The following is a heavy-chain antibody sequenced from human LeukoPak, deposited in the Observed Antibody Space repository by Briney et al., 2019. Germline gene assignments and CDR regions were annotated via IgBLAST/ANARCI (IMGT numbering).Heavy chain of an antibody. V-gene: IGHV3-21*01. CDR1: GFTFSTYS. CDR3: ARVPGTSGGHWYFDL. Sequence: PGGSLRHSCAASGFTFSTYSMNWVRQAPGKGLEWVSSISSSSSFIYYADSVKGRFTISRDNAKNPLYLQMNSLRAEDTAVYHCARVPGTSGGHWYFDLWGHGTLVTVSS. CDR2: ISSSSSFI. D-gene: IGHD1/OR15-1a*01. J-gene: IGHJ2*01.